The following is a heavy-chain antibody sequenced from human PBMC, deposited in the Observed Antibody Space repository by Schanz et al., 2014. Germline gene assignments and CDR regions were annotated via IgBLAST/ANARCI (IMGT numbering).Heavy chain of an antibody. V-gene: IGHV3-23*04. D-gene: IGHD1-1*01. CDR2: VSSRSDEI. CDR3: ARGRVLES. Sequence: EVQLVESGGGVVQPGGSLRLSCAASGFTFSSYAMTWVRQAPGKGLEWVAAVSSRSDEIKYADSVRGRFTISRDNSRSTMYLQMNSLRAEDTAVYYCARGRVLESWGQGTLVTVSS. CDR1: GFTFSSYA. J-gene: IGHJ5*02.